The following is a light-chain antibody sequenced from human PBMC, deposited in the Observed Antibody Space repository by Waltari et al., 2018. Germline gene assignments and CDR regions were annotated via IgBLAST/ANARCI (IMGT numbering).Light chain of an antibody. CDR1: NIGSKN. CDR3: QVWDRSSDQWV. Sequence: YALIQPPSVSVAPGQTARITCGGNNIGSKNVHWYQQKQGLAPVLVVYDDTERPSGIPARFSGSNSGNTAALTIFRVEVGDEADYYCQVWDRSSDQWVFGGGTKLTVV. J-gene: IGLJ3*02. CDR2: DDT. V-gene: IGLV3-21*02.